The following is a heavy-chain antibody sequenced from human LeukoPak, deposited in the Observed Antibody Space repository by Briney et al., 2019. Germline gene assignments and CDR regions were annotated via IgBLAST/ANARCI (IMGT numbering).Heavy chain of an antibody. Sequence: PGGSLRLSCADSGFTFSSYAMSWVRQAPGKGLEWVSAISGSGGSTYYADSVKGRFTISRDNSKNTLYLQMNSLRAEDTAVYYCAKGRVRYFDYFDYWGQGTLVTVSS. V-gene: IGHV3-23*01. CDR1: GFTFSSYA. CDR2: ISGSGGST. D-gene: IGHD3-9*01. J-gene: IGHJ4*02. CDR3: AKGRVRYFDYFDY.